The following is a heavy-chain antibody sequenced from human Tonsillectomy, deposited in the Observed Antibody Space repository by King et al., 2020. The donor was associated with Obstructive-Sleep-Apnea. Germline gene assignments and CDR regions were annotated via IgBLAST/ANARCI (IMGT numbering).Heavy chain of an antibody. J-gene: IGHJ4*02. Sequence: QLQESGPGLVRPSETLSLTCTVSGGSISSYHWSWIRQPPGKGLEWIGSIYYSGSTNNNPSLRSRVTISVDTSKNQFSLKLSSVTAADTAVYYCASRANTYGLYYFDYWGQGTLVTVSS. CDR2: IYYSGST. V-gene: IGHV4-59*01. D-gene: IGHD5-18*01. CDR3: ASRANTYGLYYFDY. CDR1: GGSISSYH.